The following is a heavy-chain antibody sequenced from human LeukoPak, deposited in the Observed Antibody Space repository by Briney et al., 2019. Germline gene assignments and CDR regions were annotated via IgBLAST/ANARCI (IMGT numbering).Heavy chain of an antibody. CDR3: ARDWRYCSSTSCYNDY. V-gene: IGHV3-21*01. CDR2: ISSSSSYI. Sequence: PGGSLRLSRAASGFTFSSYSMNWVRQAPGKGLEWVSSISSSSSYIYYADSVKGRFTISRDNAKNSLYLQMNSLRAEDTAVYYCARDWRYCSSTSCYNDYWGQGTLVTVSS. D-gene: IGHD2-2*02. CDR1: GFTFSSYS. J-gene: IGHJ4*02.